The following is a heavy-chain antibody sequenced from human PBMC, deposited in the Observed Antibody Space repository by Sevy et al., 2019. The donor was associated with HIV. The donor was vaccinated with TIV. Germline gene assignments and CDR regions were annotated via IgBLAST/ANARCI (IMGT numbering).Heavy chain of an antibody. V-gene: IGHV1-2*06. CDR1: GYTFTDYY. CDR2: INPKSGGT. Sequence: ASVKVSCKASGYTFTDYYMHWVRQAPGQGLEWMGRINPKSGGTNYAQKFQGRVNMTRDTSISTAYMELSRLRSDDTAVYYCARYCSSTSCYAPPFDYWGQGTLVTVSS. D-gene: IGHD2-2*01. CDR3: ARYCSSTSCYAPPFDY. J-gene: IGHJ4*02.